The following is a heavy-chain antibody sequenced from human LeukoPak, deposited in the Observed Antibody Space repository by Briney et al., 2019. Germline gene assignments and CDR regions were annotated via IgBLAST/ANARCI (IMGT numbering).Heavy chain of an antibody. D-gene: IGHD3-3*02. CDR1: GFIFSSYS. CDR2: ISGSGSTT. Sequence: GGSLRLSCAASGFIFSSYSMSWVRQAPHKGLEWVSGISGSGSTTSYADSVKGRFTISRDNSKNTLDLQMNSLRGEDTAVYYCAKTRTIFGVVGYLDVWGKGTTVTVPS. J-gene: IGHJ6*03. V-gene: IGHV3-23*01. CDR3: AKTRTIFGVVGYLDV.